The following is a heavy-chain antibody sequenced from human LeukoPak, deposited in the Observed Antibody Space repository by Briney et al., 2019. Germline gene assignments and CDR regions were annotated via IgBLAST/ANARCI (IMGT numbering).Heavy chain of an antibody. V-gene: IGHV3-72*01. Sequence: PGGSLRLSCAASGFTLSDHYMDWVRQAPGKGLEWVGRSRDKDNSYTTEYAASVKDRVTISRDESKNSLYLQMNSLKTEDTAVYYCARDYYDSSGSGYYFDSWGQGTLVAVSS. J-gene: IGHJ4*02. CDR2: SRDKDNSYTT. D-gene: IGHD3-22*01. CDR1: GFTLSDHY. CDR3: ARDYYDSSGSGYYFDS.